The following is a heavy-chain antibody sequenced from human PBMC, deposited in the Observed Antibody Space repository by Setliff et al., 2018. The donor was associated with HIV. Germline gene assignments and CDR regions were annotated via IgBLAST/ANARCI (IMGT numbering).Heavy chain of an antibody. V-gene: IGHV4-34*01. D-gene: IGHD3-10*01. CDR3: AREGGQGYSGSGSFYHRNFDL. J-gene: IGHJ2*01. CDR1: GGSLSGYY. Sequence: SETLSLTCAVYGGSLSGYYWSWVRQSPGRGLEWIGEINQSGNTNFTPSLKSRLIISVDTSKSQFSLKLTSVTAADTALYYCAREGGQGYSGSGSFYHRNFDLWGRGTLVTVSS. CDR2: INQSGNT.